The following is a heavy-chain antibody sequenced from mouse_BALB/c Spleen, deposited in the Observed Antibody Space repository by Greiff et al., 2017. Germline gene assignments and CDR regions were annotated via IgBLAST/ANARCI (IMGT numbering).Heavy chain of an antibody. CDR3: ARRLGYDWFAY. D-gene: IGHD2-2*01. V-gene: IGHV14-3*02. Sequence: VQLQQSGAELVKPAASVTLSCTASGFNITDTYMHWVKQRPEQGLEWIGRIDPANGNTKYDPNFRGKTTITADTSSNTAYLQFISLTAEDTAVYYCARRLGYDWFAYWGQGTLVTVSA. J-gene: IGHJ3*01. CDR1: GFNITDTY. CDR2: IDPANGNT.